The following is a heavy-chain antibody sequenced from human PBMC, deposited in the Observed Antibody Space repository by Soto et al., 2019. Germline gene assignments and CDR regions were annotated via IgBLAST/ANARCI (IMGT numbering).Heavy chain of an antibody. J-gene: IGHJ6*03. Sequence: GGSLRLSCAASGFTFSNAWMSWVRQAPGKGLEWVGRIKSKTDGGTTDYAAPVKGRFTISRDDSKNTLYLQMNSLKTEDTAVYYCTTVVRGYCSGGSCLYYYYYYYMDVWGKGTTVTVSS. CDR3: TTVVRGYCSGGSCLYYYYYYYMDV. D-gene: IGHD2-15*01. CDR1: GFTFSNAW. CDR2: IKSKTDGGTT. V-gene: IGHV3-15*01.